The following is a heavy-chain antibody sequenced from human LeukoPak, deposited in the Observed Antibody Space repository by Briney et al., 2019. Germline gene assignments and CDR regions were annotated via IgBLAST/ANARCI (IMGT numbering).Heavy chain of an antibody. CDR3: ARGGQQQLGYYFDY. V-gene: IGHV3-66*01. CDR2: IYSGGST. D-gene: IGHD6-13*01. Sequence: PGGSLRLSCAASGFTVSNNYMSWVRQAPGKGLGWVSVIYSGGSTYYADSVKGRFTISRDNSKNTLYLQMNSLRAEDTAVYYCARGGQQQLGYYFDYWGQGTLVTVSS. J-gene: IGHJ4*02. CDR1: GFTVSNNY.